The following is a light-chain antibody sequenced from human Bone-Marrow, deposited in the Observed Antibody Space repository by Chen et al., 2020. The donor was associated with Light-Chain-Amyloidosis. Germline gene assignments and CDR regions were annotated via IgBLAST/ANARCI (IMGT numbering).Light chain of an antibody. CDR2: RNN. CDR3: GSGDDGLSGPV. J-gene: IGLJ3*02. CDR1: NSNIGGNY. Sequence: HSALTQSPSASGTPGQRVTISCSGDNSNIGGNYVYWYHQVPGTAPKLLIYRNNLRPSGVPDRVSGSKSGAAASLAISGLRSEDEADYYCGSGDDGLSGPVFGGGTRLTVL. V-gene: IGLV1-47*01.